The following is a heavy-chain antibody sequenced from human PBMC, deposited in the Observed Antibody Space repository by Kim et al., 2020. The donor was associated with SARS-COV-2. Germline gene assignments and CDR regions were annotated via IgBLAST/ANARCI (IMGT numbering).Heavy chain of an antibody. CDR3: ARGGLWFGELLPAVPSLPDY. Sequence: SVKVSCKASGGTFSSYAISWVRQAPGQGLEWMGRIIPILGIANYAQKFQGRVTITADKSTNTAYMELSSLRSEDTAVYYCARGGLWFGELLPAVPSLPDYWGQGTLVTVSS. J-gene: IGHJ4*02. CDR2: IIPILGIA. CDR1: GGTFSSYA. D-gene: IGHD3-10*01. V-gene: IGHV1-69*04.